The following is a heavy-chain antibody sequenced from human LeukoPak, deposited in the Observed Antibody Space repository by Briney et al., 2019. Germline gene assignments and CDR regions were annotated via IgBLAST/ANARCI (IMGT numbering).Heavy chain of an antibody. V-gene: IGHV4-59*01. J-gene: IGHJ6*02. Sequence: SETLSLTCTVSGGSISGYYWSWIRQPAGKGLEWIGYIYYSGSTNYNPSLKSRVTISVDTSKNQFSLKLSSVTAADTAVYYCARAGLLWFGEEPGGMDVWGQGTTVTVSS. CDR1: GGSISGYY. D-gene: IGHD3-10*01. CDR3: ARAGLLWFGEEPGGMDV. CDR2: IYYSGST.